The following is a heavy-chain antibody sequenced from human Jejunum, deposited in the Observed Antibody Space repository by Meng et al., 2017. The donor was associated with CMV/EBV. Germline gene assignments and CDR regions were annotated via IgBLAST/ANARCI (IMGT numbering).Heavy chain of an antibody. D-gene: IGHD3/OR15-3a*01. V-gene: IGHV3-33*01. CDR1: GFTFSTYG. Sequence: CAASGFTFSTYGMHWVRQAPGKGLEWVAVIWYDGSNKYYADSVKGRFTISRDNSKNTLYLQMDSLRAEDTALYYCARGKDWTYFDYWGQGTLVTVSS. J-gene: IGHJ4*02. CDR2: IWYDGSNK. CDR3: ARGKDWTYFDY.